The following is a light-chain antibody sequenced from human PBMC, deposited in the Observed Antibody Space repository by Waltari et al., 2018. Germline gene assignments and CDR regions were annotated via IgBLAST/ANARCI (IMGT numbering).Light chain of an antibody. V-gene: IGKV3-11*01. CDR1: QSVSIY. CDR3: QQRQRWPLT. J-gene: IGKJ4*01. CDR2: DSS. Sequence: EIVLTQSPATLSLSPGERATLSCRASQSVSIYVVWYQQKPGQAPRLLISDSSNRATGTPARFSGSGSGTDFTHTISSLEPEDVAVYYCQQRQRWPLTFGGGTKVEIK.